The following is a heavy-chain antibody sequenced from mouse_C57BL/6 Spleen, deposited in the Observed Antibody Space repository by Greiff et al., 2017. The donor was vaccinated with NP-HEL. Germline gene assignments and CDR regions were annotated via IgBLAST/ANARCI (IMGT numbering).Heavy chain of an antibody. CDR3: ARGGKIYSNYVGYFDV. D-gene: IGHD2-5*01. Sequence: QVQLKESGAELAKPGASVKLSCKASGYTFTSYWMHWVKQRPGQGLEWIGYINPSSGYTKYNQKFKDKATLTADKSSSTAYMQLSSRTYEDSAVYYCARGGKIYSNYVGYFDVWGTGTTVTVSS. V-gene: IGHV1-7*01. CDR1: GYTFTSYW. CDR2: INPSSGYT. J-gene: IGHJ1*03.